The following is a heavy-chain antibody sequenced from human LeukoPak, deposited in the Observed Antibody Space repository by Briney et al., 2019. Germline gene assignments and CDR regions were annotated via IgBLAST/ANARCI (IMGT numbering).Heavy chain of an antibody. CDR2: IYHSGST. CDR1: GGSISSGSYS. V-gene: IGHV4-30-2*01. Sequence: SQTLSLTCAVSGGSISSGSYSWSRIRQPPGKGLEWIGYIYHSGSTYYNPSLKSRVTISVDRSKNQFSLKLSSVTAADTAVYYCARDSGIYGMDVWGQGTTVTVSS. J-gene: IGHJ6*02. CDR3: ARDSGIYGMDV.